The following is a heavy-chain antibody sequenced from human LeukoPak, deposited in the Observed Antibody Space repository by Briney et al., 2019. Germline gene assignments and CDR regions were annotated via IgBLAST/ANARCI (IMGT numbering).Heavy chain of an antibody. D-gene: IGHD2-2*01. V-gene: IGHV1-18*01. CDR1: GYTFTSYG. Sequence: GASVKVSCKASGYTFTSYGISWVRQAPGQGLEWMGWISAYNGNTNYAQKLQGRVTMTTDTSTSAAYMELSRLRSDDTAVYYCASGFSTVVPPSPHDNWFDPWGQGTLVTVSS. CDR3: ASGFSTVVPPSPHDNWFDP. J-gene: IGHJ5*02. CDR2: ISAYNGNT.